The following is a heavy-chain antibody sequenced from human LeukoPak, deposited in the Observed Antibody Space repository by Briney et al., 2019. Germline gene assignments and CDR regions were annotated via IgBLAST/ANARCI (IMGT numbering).Heavy chain of an antibody. CDR2: MNPNSGNT. Sequence: GASVKVSCKASGYSFTSYDINWVRQATGQGLEWMGWMNPNSGNTGYAQKFQGRVTITRDTSASTAYMELSSLRSEDTAVYYCARVEFSILRSSGYWYAFDIWGQGTMVTVSS. J-gene: IGHJ3*02. CDR1: GYSFTSYD. CDR3: ARVEFSILRSSGYWYAFDI. V-gene: IGHV1-8*01. D-gene: IGHD3-22*01.